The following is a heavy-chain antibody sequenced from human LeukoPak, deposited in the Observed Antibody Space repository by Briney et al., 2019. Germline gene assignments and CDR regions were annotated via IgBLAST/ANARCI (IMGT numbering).Heavy chain of an antibody. V-gene: IGHV4-59*01. CDR1: GGSISSYY. CDR2: IYYSVTT. CDR3: ARYRYYYDSSGYYFDY. Sequence: SETLSLTCTVPGGSISSYYWSWIRQTPGKGLEWLGYIYYSVTTNYNPSLKSRVTISVDTSKNQISLRLTSVTAADTAVYYCARYRYYYDSSGYYFDYRGQGTLVTVSS. D-gene: IGHD3-22*01. J-gene: IGHJ4*02.